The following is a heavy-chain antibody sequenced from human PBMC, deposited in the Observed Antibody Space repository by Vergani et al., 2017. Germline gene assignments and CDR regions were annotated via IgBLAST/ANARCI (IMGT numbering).Heavy chain of an antibody. V-gene: IGHV3-21*01. J-gene: IGHJ4*02. CDR1: GFTFSSYS. D-gene: IGHD4-17*01. Sequence: EVQLVESGGGLVKPGGSLSLSCAASGFTFSSYSMNWVRQAPGKGREWVSSISSSSSYIYYAASVKGRFTISRDNAKHSLYLQMNSLRAEDTAVYYCARVQTRTVYGDYASFDYWGQGTLVTVSS. CDR3: ARVQTRTVYGDYASFDY. CDR2: ISSSSSYI.